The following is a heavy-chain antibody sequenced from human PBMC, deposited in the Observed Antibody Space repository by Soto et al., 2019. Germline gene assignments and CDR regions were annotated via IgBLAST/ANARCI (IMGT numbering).Heavy chain of an antibody. J-gene: IGHJ3*02. Sequence: SETLSLTCAVYGGSFSCYYWSWIRQPPGKGLEWIGEINHSGSTNYNPSLKSRVTISVDTSKNQFSLKLSSVTAADTAVYYCARPTWINTPVDAFDIWGQGTMVTV. CDR2: INHSGST. V-gene: IGHV4-34*01. D-gene: IGHD5-12*01. CDR1: GGSFSCYY. CDR3: ARPTWINTPVDAFDI.